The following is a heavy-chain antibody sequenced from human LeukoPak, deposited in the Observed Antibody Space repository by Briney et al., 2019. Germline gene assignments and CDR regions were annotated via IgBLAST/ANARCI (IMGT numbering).Heavy chain of an antibody. CDR2: INHSGST. V-gene: IGHV4-34*01. D-gene: IGHD6-19*01. J-gene: IGHJ2*01. Sequence: SETLSLTCAVYGGSFSGYHWSWIRQPPGKGLEWIGEINHSGSTNYNPSLKSRVIISVDTSKNQFSLKLSSVTAADTAVYYCAKTVAGYWYFDLWGRGTLVTVSS. CDR1: GGSFSGYH. CDR3: AKTVAGYWYFDL.